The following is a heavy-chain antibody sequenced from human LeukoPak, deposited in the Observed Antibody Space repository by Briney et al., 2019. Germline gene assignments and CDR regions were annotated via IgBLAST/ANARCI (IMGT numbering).Heavy chain of an antibody. V-gene: IGHV4-59*04. J-gene: IGHJ4*02. CDR3: ASNKWEYRVRFDY. CDR2: IYYSGST. Sequence: SETLSLTCTVSGGSISSYYWSWIRQPPGKGLEWIGYIYYSGSTYYNPSLKSRVTISVDTSKNQFSLKLSSVTAADTAVYYCASNKWEYRVRFDYWGQGTLVTVSS. D-gene: IGHD1-26*01. CDR1: GGSISSYY.